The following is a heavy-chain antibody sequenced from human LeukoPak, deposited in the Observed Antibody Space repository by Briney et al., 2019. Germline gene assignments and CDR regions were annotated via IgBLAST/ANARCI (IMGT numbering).Heavy chain of an antibody. Sequence: SETLSLTCTVSGGSISSYYWSWIRQPPGKGLEWIGYIYYSGSTNYNPSLKGRVTISVDTSKNQFSLKLSSVTAADTAVYYCARKTAYSSIRTGFDPWGQGTLVTVSS. CDR2: IYYSGST. D-gene: IGHD6-13*01. CDR1: GGSISSYY. J-gene: IGHJ5*02. CDR3: ARKTAYSSIRTGFDP. V-gene: IGHV4-59*01.